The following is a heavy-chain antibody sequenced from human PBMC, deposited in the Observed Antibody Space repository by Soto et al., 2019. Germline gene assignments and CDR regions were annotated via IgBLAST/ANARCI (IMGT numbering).Heavy chain of an antibody. J-gene: IGHJ4*02. V-gene: IGHV4-30-4*01. Sequence: SETLSLTCTVSGGSISSGDCYWSWIRQPPGKGLEWIGYIYYSGSTYYNPSLKSRVTISVDTSKNQFSLKLSSVAAADTAVYYCAREQLGVRGVIISSGLDYWGQGTLVTVSS. CDR2: IYYSGST. D-gene: IGHD3-10*01. CDR1: GGSISSGDCY. CDR3: AREQLGVRGVIISSGLDY.